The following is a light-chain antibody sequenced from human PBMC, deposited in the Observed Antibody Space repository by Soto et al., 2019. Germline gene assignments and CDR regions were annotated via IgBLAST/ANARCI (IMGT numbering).Light chain of an antibody. Sequence: DIQMTQSPSTLSASVGDRVTITCRASQSISTYLNWYQQKLGRAPTLLIYAASSLQSGVPSRFSGGGSGTDFTLTISSLQPEGFAMYFCQQCYSSPRTFGQGTKV. CDR3: QQCYSSPRT. CDR1: QSISTY. V-gene: IGKV1-39*01. CDR2: AAS. J-gene: IGKJ1*01.